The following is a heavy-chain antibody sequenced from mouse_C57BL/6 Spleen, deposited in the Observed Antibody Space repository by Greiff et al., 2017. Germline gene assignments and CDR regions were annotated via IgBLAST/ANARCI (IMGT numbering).Heavy chain of an antibody. CDR1: GYSITSGYY. V-gene: IGHV3-6*01. CDR3: AREDLLGAMDY. CDR2: ISYDGSN. J-gene: IGHJ4*01. Sequence: EVKLQESGPGLVKPSQSLSLTCSVTGYSITSGYYWNWIRQFPGNKLEWMGYISYDGSNNYNPSLKNRISITRDTSKNQFFLKLNSVTTEDTATYYCAREDLLGAMDYWGQGTSVTVSS. D-gene: IGHD1-1*01.